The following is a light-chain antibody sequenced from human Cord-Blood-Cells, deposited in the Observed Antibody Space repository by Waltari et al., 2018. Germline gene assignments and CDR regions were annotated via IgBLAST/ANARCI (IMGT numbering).Light chain of an antibody. CDR1: SNVVGDYNF. J-gene: IGLJ2*01. V-gene: IGLV2-11*01. Sequence: ALTPHRPVAAAPRRSATTSSSARTSNVVGDYNFVSWYQQPPGKAPKLMIYDVSKRPSGVPDRFAGSKSGNTASLTISGLQAEDEADYYCCSYAGSYTYVFGGGTKLTVL. CDR3: CSYAGSYTYV. CDR2: DVS.